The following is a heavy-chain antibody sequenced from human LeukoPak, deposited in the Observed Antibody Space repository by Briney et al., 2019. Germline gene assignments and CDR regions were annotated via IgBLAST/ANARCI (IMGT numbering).Heavy chain of an antibody. V-gene: IGHV3-53*01. CDR2: IYSGGST. D-gene: IGHD5-24*01. CDR1: GFTVSSNY. Sequence: PGGSLRLSCAVSGFTVSSNYMGWVRQAPGKGLEWVSVIYSGGSTYYADSVKGRFTISRDNSKNTLYLQMNSLRAEDTAVYYCASRDGYTLRDVWGKGTTVTISS. CDR3: ASRDGYTLRDV. J-gene: IGHJ6*04.